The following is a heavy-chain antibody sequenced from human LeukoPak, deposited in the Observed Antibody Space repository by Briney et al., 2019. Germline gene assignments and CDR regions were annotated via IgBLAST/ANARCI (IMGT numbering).Heavy chain of an antibody. CDR3: ARATVTRSYMDV. Sequence: GGSLRLSCAASGVTFSSFAMNWVRQAPGKGLEWVSVISVSGENTYYADSVKGRFTISRDNSKNTVFLQMNSLRTEDTAVYYCARATVTRSYMDVWGKGTTVIVSS. V-gene: IGHV3-23*01. CDR1: GVTFSSFA. CDR2: ISVSGENT. D-gene: IGHD4-17*01. J-gene: IGHJ6*03.